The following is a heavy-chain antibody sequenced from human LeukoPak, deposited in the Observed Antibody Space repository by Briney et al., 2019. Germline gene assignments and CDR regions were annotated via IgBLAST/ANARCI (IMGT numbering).Heavy chain of an antibody. CDR1: GFTFSSYW. CDR3: ADGEGRPLNY. CDR2: IREDGSEK. J-gene: IGHJ4*02. D-gene: IGHD3-3*01. V-gene: IGHV3-7*01. Sequence: GESLRLSCAASGFTFSSYWMSWVRRAPGKGLEWVANIREDGSEKYYVDSVKGRFAISRDNAKNSLYLQMNSLRAEDTVVYYCADGEGRPLNYWGRGILVTVSS.